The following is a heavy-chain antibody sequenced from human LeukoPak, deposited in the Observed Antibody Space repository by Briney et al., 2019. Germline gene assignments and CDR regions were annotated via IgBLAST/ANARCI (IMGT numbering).Heavy chain of an antibody. CDR2: VFHSGST. D-gene: IGHD1-14*01. Sequence: SETLSLTCTVSGGSIGSYYWSWIRQPPGKGLEWIGYVFHSGSTNYNPSLKSRVTISVDTSKNQFSLKLSSVTAADTAVYYCAGSDIVTGTTYYFDYWGQGTLVTVSS. CDR3: AGSDIVTGTTYYFDY. CDR1: GGSIGSYY. J-gene: IGHJ4*02. V-gene: IGHV4-59*01.